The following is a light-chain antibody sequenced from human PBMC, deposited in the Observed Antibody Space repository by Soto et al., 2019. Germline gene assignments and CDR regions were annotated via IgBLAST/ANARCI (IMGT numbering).Light chain of an antibody. Sequence: EILMTQSPGTLSVSPGERATLSCRASQSVSSNLAWYQQKPGQAPRLLIYGASTRVTGLPARFSGSGSGTEFTLTISSLQSEDFVLYFCQQYNHWPYTFGQGTKLEIK. CDR3: QQYNHWPYT. V-gene: IGKV3-15*01. J-gene: IGKJ2*01. CDR1: QSVSSN. CDR2: GAS.